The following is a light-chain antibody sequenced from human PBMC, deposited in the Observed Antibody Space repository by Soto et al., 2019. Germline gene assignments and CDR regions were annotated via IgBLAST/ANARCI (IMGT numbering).Light chain of an antibody. Sequence: EIVLTQSPGTLSLSPGERATLSCRASQSVSSNYLAWYQQKPGQAPRLLIYAASSGATGIPDRFSGSGSGTDFTLTIGRLEPEDFAVYYCQQYGTSPWTFGQGTKVDIK. CDR1: QSVSSNY. V-gene: IGKV3-20*01. J-gene: IGKJ1*01. CDR2: AAS. CDR3: QQYGTSPWT.